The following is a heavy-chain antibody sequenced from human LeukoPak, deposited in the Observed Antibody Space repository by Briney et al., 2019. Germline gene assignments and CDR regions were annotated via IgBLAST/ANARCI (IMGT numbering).Heavy chain of an antibody. J-gene: IGHJ4*02. D-gene: IGHD6-13*01. V-gene: IGHV3-23*01. CDR3: AKENIATPGTYNYYDY. Sequence: PGGSLRLSCTTSGFSFSSYSMNWVRQAPGKGLEWVSTIGDTGFNTFYADSVKGRFTISRDNSKNTLFLQMRSLRADDTAIYYCAKENIATPGTYNYYDYWGQGILVTVSS. CDR1: GFSFSSYS. CDR2: IGDTGFNT.